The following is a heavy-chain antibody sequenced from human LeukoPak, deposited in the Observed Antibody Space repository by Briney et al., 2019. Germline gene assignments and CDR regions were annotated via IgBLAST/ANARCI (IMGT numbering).Heavy chain of an antibody. CDR2: MNPNSGNT. CDR3: ARSGGYDFWSGYYNWFDP. V-gene: IGHV1-8*03. D-gene: IGHD3-3*01. J-gene: IGHJ5*02. Sequence: ASVKVSCKASGYTFTSYDINWVRQATGQGLEWMGWMNPNSGNTGYAQKFQGRVTITRNTSISTAYMELSSLRSEDTAVYYCARSGGYDFWSGYYNWFDPWGQGTLVTVSS. CDR1: GYTFTSYD.